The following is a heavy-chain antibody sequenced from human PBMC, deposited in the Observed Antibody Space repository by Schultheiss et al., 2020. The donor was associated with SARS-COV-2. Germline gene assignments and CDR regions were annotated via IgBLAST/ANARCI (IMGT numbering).Heavy chain of an antibody. J-gene: IGHJ4*02. Sequence: GGSLRLSCAASGFTVSSNYMSWVRQAPGKGLEWVSSSSRGCTIYYADSVKGRFTISRDNSKNTLYLQMNSLRAEDTAVYYCAREDHIVTTCLDYWGQGTLVTVSS. CDR3: AREDHIVTTCLDY. V-gene: IGHV3-53*01. D-gene: IGHD2-2*01. CDR1: GFTVSSNY. CDR2: SSRGCTI.